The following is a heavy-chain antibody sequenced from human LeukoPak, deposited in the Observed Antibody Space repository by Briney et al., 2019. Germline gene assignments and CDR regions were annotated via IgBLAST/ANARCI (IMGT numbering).Heavy chain of an antibody. D-gene: IGHD1-7*01. CDR1: GGSISSSSYY. J-gene: IGHJ5*02. V-gene: IGHV4-39*01. CDR3: ARHRGLELRTRKGGWFDP. Sequence: PSETLSLTCTVSGGSISSSSYYWGWIRQPPGKGLEWIGSIYYSGSTYYNPPLKTRVLISVDTSKTQFSLKLSSVTAADTAVYYCARHRGLELRTRKGGWFDPWGQGTLVAVSS. CDR2: IYYSGST.